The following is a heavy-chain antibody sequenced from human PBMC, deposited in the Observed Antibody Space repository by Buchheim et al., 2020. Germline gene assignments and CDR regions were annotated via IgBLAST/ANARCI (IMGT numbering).Heavy chain of an antibody. D-gene: IGHD2-15*01. CDR2: INHSGST. Sequence: QVQLQQWGAGLLKPSETLSLTCAVYGGSFSGYYWSWIRQPPGKGLEWIGEINHSGSTNYNPSLKSRVTISVDTSKNQSPLQLSSVTAADTAVYDCARSGGWGYCSGGSCYGYFQHWGQGTL. J-gene: IGHJ1*01. V-gene: IGHV4-34*01. CDR3: ARSGGWGYCSGGSCYGYFQH. CDR1: GGSFSGYY.